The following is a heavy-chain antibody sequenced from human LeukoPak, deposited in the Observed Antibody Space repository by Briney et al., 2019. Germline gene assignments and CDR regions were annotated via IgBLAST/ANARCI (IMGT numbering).Heavy chain of an antibody. V-gene: IGHV4-34*01. CDR1: GGSFSGYY. CDR3: ARANLKAPFFDI. Sequence: SETLSLTCAVYGGSFSGYYWSWIRQPPGKGLEWIGEINHSGSTNYNPSLKSRVTISVDTSKNQFSLKLSSVTAADTAVYYCARANLKAPFFDIWGQGTMVTVSS. CDR2: INHSGST. J-gene: IGHJ3*02.